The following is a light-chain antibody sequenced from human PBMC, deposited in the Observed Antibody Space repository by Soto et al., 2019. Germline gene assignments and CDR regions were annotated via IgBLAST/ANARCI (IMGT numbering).Light chain of an antibody. J-gene: IGKJ2*01. CDR1: QSLSSSY. V-gene: IGKV3-20*01. CDR3: PQYASSPPYT. Sequence: EIVLTQSPGTLSLSPGERATLSCRASQSLSSSYLAWYQQKPGQAPRLLMYGASNRPTGIPDRFSGSGSGTDFTLTISRLEPEDLAVYYCPQYASSPPYTFGQGAKLEIK. CDR2: GAS.